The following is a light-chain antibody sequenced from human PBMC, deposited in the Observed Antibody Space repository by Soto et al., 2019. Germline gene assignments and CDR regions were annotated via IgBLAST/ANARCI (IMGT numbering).Light chain of an antibody. CDR2: EAT. J-gene: IGLJ2*01. Sequence: QSALTQPASVSGSPGQSITISCTRASSEVGSYKLIAWYQQHPDKAPKLMIYEATQRPSGVSSRFSGSQSGNTASLTISGLQAEDEADYYCCSYLASDLVFGGGTKLTVL. CDR1: SSEVGSYKL. V-gene: IGLV2-23*01. CDR3: CSYLASDLV.